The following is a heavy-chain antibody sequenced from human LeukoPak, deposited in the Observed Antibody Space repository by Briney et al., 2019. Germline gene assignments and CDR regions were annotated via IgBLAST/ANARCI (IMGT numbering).Heavy chain of an antibody. CDR1: GYTFTGYY. V-gene: IGHV1-2*02. D-gene: IGHD3-3*01. CDR2: IKPNSGGT. Sequence: ASVKVSCKASGYTFTGYYMHWVRQAPGQGLEWMGWIKPNSGGTNYAQKFQGRVTMTRDTSISTAYMELSRLRSDDTAVYYCARDSTIFGVVIIRGHDYWGQGTLVTVSS. J-gene: IGHJ4*02. CDR3: ARDSTIFGVVIIRGHDY.